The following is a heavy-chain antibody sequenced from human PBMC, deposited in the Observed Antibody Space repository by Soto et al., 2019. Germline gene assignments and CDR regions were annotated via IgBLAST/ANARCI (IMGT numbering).Heavy chain of an antibody. CDR3: ARAGPYCSGGSSYHLMRH. CDR1: GGTFSSYA. Sequence: GASVKVSCKASGGTFSSYAISWVRQAPGQGLEWMGGIIPIFGTANYAQKFQGRVTITADESTSTAYMELSSLRSDDTAVYYCARAGPYCSGGSSYHLMRHWGQGTLVTVSS. V-gene: IGHV1-69*13. CDR2: IIPIFGTA. D-gene: IGHD2-15*01. J-gene: IGHJ1*01.